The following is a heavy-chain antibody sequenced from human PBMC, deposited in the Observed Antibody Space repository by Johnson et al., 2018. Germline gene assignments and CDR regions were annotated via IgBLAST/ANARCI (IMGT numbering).Heavy chain of an antibody. CDR2: IKSKTDGGTT. CDR1: GFTFSNAW. V-gene: IGHV3-15*07. CDR3: TAEAGYCSSTRCYRYCYYMDV. Sequence: QLVESGGGLVKPGGSLRLSCAASGFTFSNAWMNWVRQAPGKGLEWVGRIKSKTDGGTTDYAAPVKGRFTIPRDDSKNTLYLQMNSLKTEDTAVDYCTAEAGYCSSTRCYRYCYYMDVWGEGTTVTVSS. J-gene: IGHJ6*03. D-gene: IGHD2-2*01.